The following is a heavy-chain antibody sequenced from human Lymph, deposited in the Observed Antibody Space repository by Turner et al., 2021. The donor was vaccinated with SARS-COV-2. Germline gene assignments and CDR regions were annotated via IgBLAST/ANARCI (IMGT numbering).Heavy chain of an antibody. D-gene: IGHD2-2*01. CDR1: GGTFSSYA. CDR2: IIAIGGIA. J-gene: IGHJ5*02. Sequence: QVQLVQSGAEVKKPGSSVKVPCKASGGTFSSYAITWVRQAPGQGLEWMGGIIAIGGIANYAQKFQGRVTITADKSTNTAYMELSSLRAEDTAVYYCARDSPYCGSTSCYDPWGQGTLVTVSS. V-gene: IGHV1-69*10. CDR3: ARDSPYCGSTSCYDP.